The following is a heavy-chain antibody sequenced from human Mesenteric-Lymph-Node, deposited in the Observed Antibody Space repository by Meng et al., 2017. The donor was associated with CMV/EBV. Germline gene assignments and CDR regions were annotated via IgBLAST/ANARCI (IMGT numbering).Heavy chain of an antibody. CDR1: GGSISSSSYY. J-gene: IGHJ5*02. Sequence: LQLQESGPGLMKPSETLSLTCTVSGGSISSSSYYWGWIRQPPGKGLEWIGSIYYSGSTYYNPSLKSRVTISVDTSKNQFSLKLSSVTAADTAVYYCARPHYYGSGSSPWFDPWGQGTLVTVSS. CDR3: ARPHYYGSGSSPWFDP. CDR2: IYYSGST. V-gene: IGHV4-39*01. D-gene: IGHD3-10*01.